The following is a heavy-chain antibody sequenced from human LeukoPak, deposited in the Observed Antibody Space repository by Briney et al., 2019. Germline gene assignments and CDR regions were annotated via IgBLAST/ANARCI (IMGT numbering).Heavy chain of an antibody. J-gene: IGHJ4*02. D-gene: IGHD2/OR15-2a*01. V-gene: IGHV4-59*08. CDR1: GGSISSYY. CDR2: IYYSGST. Sequence: SETLSLTCTVSGGSISSYYWSWIRQPPGKGLEWIGYIYYSGSTNYNPSLKSRVTISVDTSKNQFSLKLSSVTAADTAVYFCARHPFSSPFDYWGQGTLVTVSS. CDR3: ARHPFSSPFDY.